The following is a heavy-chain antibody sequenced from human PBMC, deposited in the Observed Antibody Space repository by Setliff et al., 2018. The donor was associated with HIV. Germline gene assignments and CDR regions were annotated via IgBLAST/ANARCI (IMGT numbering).Heavy chain of an antibody. J-gene: IGHJ3*02. V-gene: IGHV3-33*01. CDR3: ARDRVEAERGAFDI. CDR1: GFAFSNYG. CDR2: IWFDGSKK. Sequence: GGSLRLSCAASGFAFSNYGMHWVRQAPGKGLEWVAVIWFDGSKKYYADSVKGRFTISRDNSKNTLYLQMTSLTSGDTAMYYCARDRVEAERGAFDIWGQGTMVTVSS. D-gene: IGHD1-26*01.